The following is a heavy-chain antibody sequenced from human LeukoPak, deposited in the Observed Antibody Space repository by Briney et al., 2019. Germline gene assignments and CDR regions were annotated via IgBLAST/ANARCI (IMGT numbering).Heavy chain of an antibody. J-gene: IGHJ3*02. CDR3: ARVECWEHSGSSQDAFDI. V-gene: IGHV1-46*01. Sequence: GATVKLSCKASGYTFTGYYMHWVRLPPGQGLEWMGIINPSGGSTIYAQKCHGRVTMIRDMSTSTVYMELSSLRSEDTSVYYCARVECWEHSGSSQDAFDIWGQGTMVTVSS. CDR2: INPSGGST. CDR1: GYTFTGYY. D-gene: IGHD1-26*01.